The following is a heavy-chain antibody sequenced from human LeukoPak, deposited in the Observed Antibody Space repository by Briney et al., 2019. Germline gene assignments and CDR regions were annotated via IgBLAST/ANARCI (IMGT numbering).Heavy chain of an antibody. CDR3: VRPLQRGYDSSGYPGSFDL. D-gene: IGHD3-22*01. CDR2: IKQDGSEK. V-gene: IGHV3-7*02. Sequence: PGGSLRLSCAASGFTFSSYWMSWVRQAPGKGLEWVANIKQDGSEKYYVDSVKGRFTISRDNAKNSLYLQMNSLRAEDTAVYYCVRPLQRGYDSSGYPGSFDLWGRGTLVTVSS. J-gene: IGHJ2*01. CDR1: GFTFSSYW.